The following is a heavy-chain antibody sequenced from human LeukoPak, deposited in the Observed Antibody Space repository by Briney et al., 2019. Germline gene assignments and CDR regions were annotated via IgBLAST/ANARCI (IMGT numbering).Heavy chain of an antibody. D-gene: IGHD5-18*01. V-gene: IGHV4-34*01. J-gene: IGHJ4*02. CDR2: INHSGST. Sequence: SETLSLTCAVYGGSFSGYYWSWIRQPPGKGLEWIGEINHSGSTNYNPSLKSRVTISVDTSKNQFSLKLSSVTAADTAVYYCARRLRGYSYGWFDYWGQGTLVTVSS. CDR3: ARRLRGYSYGWFDY. CDR1: GGSFSGYY.